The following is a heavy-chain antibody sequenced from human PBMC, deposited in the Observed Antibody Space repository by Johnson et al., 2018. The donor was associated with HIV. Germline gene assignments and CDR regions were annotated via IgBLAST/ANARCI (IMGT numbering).Heavy chain of an antibody. CDR2: IYSGGSP. Sequence: QVQLVESGGGVVQPGRSLRLSCAASGFTFSSYAMHWVRQAPGKGLEWVSVIYSGGSPYYADSVKGRFTISRDNSKNTLYLQMISLKTEDTAVYFCTTVKKAYIWGSYRSDAFDFWGQGTMVTVSS. J-gene: IGHJ3*01. CDR1: GFTFSSYA. D-gene: IGHD3-16*02. CDR3: TTVKKAYIWGSYRSDAFDF. V-gene: IGHV3-NL1*01.